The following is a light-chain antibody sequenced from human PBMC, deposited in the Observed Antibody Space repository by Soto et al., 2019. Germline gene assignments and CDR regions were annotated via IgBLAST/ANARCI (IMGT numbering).Light chain of an antibody. CDR3: CSYAGSSTWV. CDR1: SSDVGSYNL. J-gene: IGLJ1*01. CDR2: EGS. Sequence: QSVLTQPASVSGSPGQSITISCTGTSSDVGSYNLVSWYQQHPGKAPKLMIYEGSKRPSGVSNRFSGSKSGNTASLTISGLQAEDEADSYCCSYAGSSTWVFGTGTKLTVL. V-gene: IGLV2-23*01.